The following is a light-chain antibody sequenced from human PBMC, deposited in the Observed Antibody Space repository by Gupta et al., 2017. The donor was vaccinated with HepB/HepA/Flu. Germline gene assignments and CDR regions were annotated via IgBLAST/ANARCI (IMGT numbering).Light chain of an antibody. CDR1: SSDVGGYNY. V-gene: IGLV2-14*03. Sequence: SALTQPASVSGSPGQSITISCTGTSSDVGGYNYVYWDQQHPGKAPKLMIYDVSKRTAGVASSFSGSKSGNTASLTIYELKDEDEADYYCISYTSSSTWVFGGGTKLTVL. CDR3: ISYTSSSTWV. CDR2: DVS. J-gene: IGLJ3*02.